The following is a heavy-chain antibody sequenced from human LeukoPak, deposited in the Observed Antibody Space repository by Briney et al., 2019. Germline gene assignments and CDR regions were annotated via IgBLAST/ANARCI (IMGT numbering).Heavy chain of an antibody. J-gene: IGHJ4*02. V-gene: IGHV4-34*01. CDR1: GGSFSGYY. CDR2: INHSGST. Sequence: SETLSLTCAVYGGSFSGYYWSWIRQPPGKGLEWIGEINHSGSTNYNPSLKSRVTISVDTSKNQFSLKLSSVTAADTAVYYCARHPYLTANFDYWGQGTLVTVSS. CDR3: ARHPYLTANFDY. D-gene: IGHD2-21*02.